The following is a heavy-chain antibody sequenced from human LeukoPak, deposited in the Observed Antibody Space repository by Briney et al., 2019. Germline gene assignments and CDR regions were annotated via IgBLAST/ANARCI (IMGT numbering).Heavy chain of an antibody. CDR1: GFTFSSYG. Sequence: GGTLRLSCAASGFTFSSYGMSWVRQAPGKGLEWVSGISGSGGSTYYADSVKGRFTISRDNSKNTLYLQMNSLRAEDMAVYYCAKDGGQGADYWGQGTLVSVSS. J-gene: IGHJ4*02. CDR3: AKDGGQGADY. V-gene: IGHV3-23*01. CDR2: ISGSGGST. D-gene: IGHD3-16*01.